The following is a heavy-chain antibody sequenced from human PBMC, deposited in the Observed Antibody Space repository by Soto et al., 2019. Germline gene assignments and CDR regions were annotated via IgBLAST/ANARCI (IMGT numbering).Heavy chain of an antibody. CDR2: MYYKNNK. CDR1: GFSFSGGCVG. J-gene: IGHJ5*02. CDR3: AHKKNTGDGFGH. Sequence: SGPTLVNPTQTLTLTCTLSGFSFSGGCVGVAWIREPPKKVVWVVVLMYYKNNKHYTPSLNSRLTITKDTSKNPVFLKMTNMDPEDTATYYCAHKKNTGDGFGHWGRGTLVTVSS. V-gene: IGHV2-5*01. D-gene: IGHD2-2*02.